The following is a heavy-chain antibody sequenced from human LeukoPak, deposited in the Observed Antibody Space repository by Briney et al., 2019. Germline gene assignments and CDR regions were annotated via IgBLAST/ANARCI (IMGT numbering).Heavy chain of an antibody. CDR3: AREPYYYGSGSFHKP. CDR1: GYTFTSYD. J-gene: IGHJ5*02. CDR2: MNPNSGNT. V-gene: IGHV1-8*01. D-gene: IGHD3-10*01. Sequence: ASVKVSCKASGYTFTSYDINWVRQATGQGLEWMGWMNPNSGNTGYAQKLQGRVTMTTDTSTSTAYMELRSLRSDDTAVYYCAREPYYYGSGSFHKPWGQGTLVTVSS.